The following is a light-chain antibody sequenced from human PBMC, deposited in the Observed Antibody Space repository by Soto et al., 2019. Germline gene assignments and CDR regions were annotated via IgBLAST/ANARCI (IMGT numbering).Light chain of an antibody. J-gene: IGLJ1*01. CDR3: VLYMGRGISV. V-gene: IGLV8-61*01. CDR1: SGSVSTNYY. Sequence: QAVVTQEPSSSVSPGGTVTLTCGLSSGSVSTNYYPSWYQQTPGQAPRTLMYNTNTRSPGVPDRFSGSILGNKAALTITGAQADDECDYYCVLYMGRGISVFGHGTKLTVL. CDR2: NTN.